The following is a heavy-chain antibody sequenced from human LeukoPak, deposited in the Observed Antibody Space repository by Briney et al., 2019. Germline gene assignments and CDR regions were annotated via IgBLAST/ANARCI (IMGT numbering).Heavy chain of an antibody. CDR1: GFTFSSYW. V-gene: IGHV3-74*01. D-gene: IGHD6-13*01. CDR2: INTDGSST. J-gene: IGHJ4*02. Sequence: GGSLRLSCAASGFTFSSYWMHWVRHAPGKGLVWVSRINTDGSSTTYADSVKGRFTISRDNAKNTLYLQMNSLRAEDTAVYYCANTIAAAGFDYWGQGTLVTVSS. CDR3: ANTIAAAGFDY.